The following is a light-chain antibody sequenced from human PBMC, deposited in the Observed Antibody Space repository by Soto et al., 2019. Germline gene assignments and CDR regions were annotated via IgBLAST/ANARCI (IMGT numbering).Light chain of an antibody. CDR2: AAS. Sequence: IQLTQSPSSLSASVGDRVTITCRASQGISSYFAWYQQKPGKAPKLLIYAASTLQSGVPSRFSGSGSGTDFTLTISSLQPEDVATYYCQKYNSAPTFGQGTRLEIK. CDR3: QKYNSAPT. CDR1: QGISSY. J-gene: IGKJ5*01. V-gene: IGKV1-9*01.